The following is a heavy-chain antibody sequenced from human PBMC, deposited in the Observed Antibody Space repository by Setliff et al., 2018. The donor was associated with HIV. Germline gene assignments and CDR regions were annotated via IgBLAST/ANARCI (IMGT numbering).Heavy chain of an antibody. V-gene: IGHV4-61*01. CDR1: GGSVNNNNYY. Sequence: PSENLSLTCTVSGGSVNNNNYYWSWIRQPPGKGLEWIGYIYYSGSTNYNPSLKSRVTISVDTSKNQFSLKLSSVTAADTAVYYCARYYVAVAVGKLDPWGQGTLVTVSS. D-gene: IGHD6-19*01. J-gene: IGHJ5*02. CDR2: IYYSGST. CDR3: ARYYVAVAVGKLDP.